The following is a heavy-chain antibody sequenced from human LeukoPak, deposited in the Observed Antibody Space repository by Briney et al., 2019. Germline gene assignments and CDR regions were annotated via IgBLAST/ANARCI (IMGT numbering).Heavy chain of an antibody. V-gene: IGHV3-23*01. CDR2: ITPSGGGT. D-gene: IGHD2-15*01. CDR3: AKSWRENGDYSRGFDY. J-gene: IGHJ4*02. CDR1: GFSFSSYG. Sequence: QPGGSLRLSCAASGFSFSSYGMHWVRQAPGKGLEWVSAITPSGGGTYYADSVRGRFTMSRDNSKNTLYLQMNSLRAEDTAIFYCAKSWRENGDYSRGFDYWGQGTLVTVSS.